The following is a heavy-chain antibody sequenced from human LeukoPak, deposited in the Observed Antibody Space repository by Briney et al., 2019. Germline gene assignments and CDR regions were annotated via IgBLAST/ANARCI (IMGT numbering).Heavy chain of an antibody. Sequence: GASVKVSCKASGYTFTGYYIHWVRQAPRQGLEWMGWINPNSGGTNYAQKFQGRVTMTRDTSISTAYMELSRLRSDDTAVYYCARVRRITIFGVVIIKWAYFDYWGQGTLVTVSS. CDR2: INPNSGGT. CDR1: GYTFTGYY. D-gene: IGHD3-3*01. J-gene: IGHJ4*02. CDR3: ARVRRITIFGVVIIKWAYFDY. V-gene: IGHV1-2*02.